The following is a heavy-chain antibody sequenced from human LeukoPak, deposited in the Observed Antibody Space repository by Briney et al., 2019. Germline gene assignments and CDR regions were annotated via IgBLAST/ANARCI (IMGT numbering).Heavy chain of an antibody. CDR1: GGTFSSYA. D-gene: IGHD6-13*01. V-gene: IGHV1-69*05. J-gene: IGHJ4*02. CDR2: IIPIFGTA. CDR3: ARRGAAAWFDYFDY. Sequence: SMKVSCKASGGTFSSYAISWVRQAPGQGLEWMGGIIPIFGTANYAQKFQGRVTITTDESTSTAYMELSSLRSEDTAVYYCARRGAAAWFDYFDYWGQGTLVTVSS.